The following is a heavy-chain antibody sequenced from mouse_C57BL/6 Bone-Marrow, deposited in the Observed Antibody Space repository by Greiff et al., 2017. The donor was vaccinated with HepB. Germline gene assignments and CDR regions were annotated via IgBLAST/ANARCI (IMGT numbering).Heavy chain of an antibody. CDR1: GFTFSSYG. CDR3: ARRGWYFDV. V-gene: IGHV5-6*02. CDR2: ISSGGSYT. Sequence: VKLVESGGDLVKPGGSLKLSCAASGFTFSSYGMSWVRQTPDKRLEWVATISSGGSYTYYPDSVKGRFTISRDNAKNTLYLQMSSLKSEDTAMYYCARRGWYFDVWGTGTTVTVSS. J-gene: IGHJ1*03.